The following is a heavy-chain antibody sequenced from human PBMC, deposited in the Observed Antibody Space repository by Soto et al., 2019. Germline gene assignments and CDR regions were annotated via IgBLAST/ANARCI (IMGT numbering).Heavy chain of an antibody. J-gene: IGHJ6*02. CDR2: INHSGST. V-gene: IGHV4-34*01. D-gene: IGHD4-17*01. CDR3: ARADYGGRTSYYYGMDV. Sequence: PSETLCLTCAVYGGYFRGYYWSWIRQPPGKGLEWIGEINHSGSTNYNPSLKSRVTISVDTSKNQFSLKLSSLRSEDTAVYYCARADYGGRTSYYYGMDVWGQGTTVTVSS. CDR1: GGYFRGYY.